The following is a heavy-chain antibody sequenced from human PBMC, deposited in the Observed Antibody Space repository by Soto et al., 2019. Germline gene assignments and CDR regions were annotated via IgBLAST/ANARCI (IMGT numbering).Heavy chain of an antibody. CDR1: GFTFSSYA. CDR2: ISSNGGST. V-gene: IGHV3-64*01. Sequence: GGSLRLSCAASGFTFSSYAMYWVRQAPGKGLEYVSAISSNGGSTYYANSMKGRFTISRDNSKNTLYLQMGSLRAEDMAVYYCASDLFYGSGSYLDYYYYMDVWGKGTTVTVSS. D-gene: IGHD3-10*01. J-gene: IGHJ6*03. CDR3: ASDLFYGSGSYLDYYYYMDV.